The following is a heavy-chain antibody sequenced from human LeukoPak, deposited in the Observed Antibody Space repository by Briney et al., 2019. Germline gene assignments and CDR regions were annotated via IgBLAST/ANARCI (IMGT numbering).Heavy chain of an antibody. CDR2: IYYSGST. Sequence: SETLSLTCTVSGGSISSSSYYWGWIRQPPGKGLEWIGSIYYSGSTYYNPSLKSRVTISVDTSKNQFSLKLSSVTAADTAVYYCAKCGHVVVDSRFDPWGQGTLVTVSS. D-gene: IGHD2-15*01. J-gene: IGHJ5*02. CDR1: GGSISSSSYY. CDR3: AKCGHVVVDSRFDP. V-gene: IGHV4-39*07.